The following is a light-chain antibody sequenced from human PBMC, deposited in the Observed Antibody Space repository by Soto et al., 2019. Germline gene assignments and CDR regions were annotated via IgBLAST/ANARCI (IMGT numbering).Light chain of an antibody. Sequence: EIVLTQSPGTLSLSPGERATLSCRASQSVSSSYLAWYQQKAGQAPRLFIYGASNRATGIPDRFSGSGSGTDFILTISRLEPEDFAVYYCQHYGSSWTFGQGTKVDIK. CDR1: QSVSSSY. J-gene: IGKJ1*01. CDR2: GAS. CDR3: QHYGSSWT. V-gene: IGKV3-20*01.